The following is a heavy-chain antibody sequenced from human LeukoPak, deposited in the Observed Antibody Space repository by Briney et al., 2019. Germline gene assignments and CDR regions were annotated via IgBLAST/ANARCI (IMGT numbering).Heavy chain of an antibody. CDR3: AASALGVYGYYDYYYYMDV. CDR2: ITPIYETT. J-gene: IGHJ6*03. D-gene: IGHD5-18*01. CDR1: GGTFRNYA. V-gene: IGHV1-69*06. Sequence: SVKVSCKASGGTFRNYAISWVQQAPGQGLEFMGGITPIYETTNYAQKLQGRVTITADKSTSTAYMELSSLTSEDTAVYYCAASALGVYGYYDYYYYMDVWGTGTTVTVSS.